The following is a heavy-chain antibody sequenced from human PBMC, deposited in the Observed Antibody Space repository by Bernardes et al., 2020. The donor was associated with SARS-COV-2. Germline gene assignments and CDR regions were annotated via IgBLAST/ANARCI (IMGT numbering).Heavy chain of an antibody. V-gene: IGHV3-23*01. J-gene: IGHJ4*02. CDR1: GFTFSSYA. CDR3: AKDDDRPLFGAPGFDS. CDR2: ISGSGGST. Sequence: GRSLRLSCAASGFTFSSYAMSWVRQAPGKGLEWVSAISGSGGSTYYADSVKGRFTISRDNSKNTLYLQMNSLRAEDTAVYYCAKDDDRPLFGAPGFDSWGQGTLVTVSS. D-gene: IGHD3-3*01.